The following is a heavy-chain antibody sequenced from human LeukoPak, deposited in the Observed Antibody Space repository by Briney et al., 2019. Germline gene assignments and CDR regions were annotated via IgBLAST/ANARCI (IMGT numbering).Heavy chain of an antibody. V-gene: IGHV3-30*18. CDR1: GFTFNNYA. J-gene: IGHJ4*02. Sequence: QTGGSLRLSCAASGFTFNNYAISWVRQAPGKGLEWVAVISYDGSNKYYADSVKGRFTISRDNSKNTLYLQMNSLRAEDTAVYYCAKGFVRGVIITSEYFDYWGQGTLVTVSS. D-gene: IGHD3-10*01. CDR3: AKGFVRGVIITSEYFDY. CDR2: ISYDGSNK.